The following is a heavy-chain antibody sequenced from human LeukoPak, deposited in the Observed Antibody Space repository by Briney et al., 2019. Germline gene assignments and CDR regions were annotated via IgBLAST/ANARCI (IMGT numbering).Heavy chain of an antibody. CDR3: ARHQTTYYYDSSGYYIDY. D-gene: IGHD3-22*01. CDR2: IYYSGST. V-gene: IGHV4-39*01. CDR1: GGSISSSSYY. J-gene: IGHJ4*02. Sequence: KASKTLSLTCTVSGGSISSSSYYWGWIRQPPGKGLEWIGSIYYSGSTYYNPSLKSRVTISVDTSKNQFSLKLSSVTAADTAVYYCARHQTTYYYDSSGYYIDYWGQGTLVTVSS.